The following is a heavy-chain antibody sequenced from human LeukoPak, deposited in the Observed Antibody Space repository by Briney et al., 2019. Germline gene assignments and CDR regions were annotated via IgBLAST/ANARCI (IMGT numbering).Heavy chain of an antibody. CDR2: INPNSGGT. Sequence: GASVKVSCKASGYTFTGYYMHWVRRAPGQGLEWMGWINPNSGGTNYAQKFQGRVTMTRDTSISTAYMELSRLRSDDTAVYYCARDPYGSGRNDYWGQGTLVTVSS. CDR3: ARDPYGSGRNDY. J-gene: IGHJ4*02. V-gene: IGHV1-2*02. CDR1: GYTFTGYY. D-gene: IGHD3-10*01.